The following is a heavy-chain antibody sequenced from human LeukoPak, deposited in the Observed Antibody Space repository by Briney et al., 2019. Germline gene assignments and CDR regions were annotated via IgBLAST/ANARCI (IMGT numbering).Heavy chain of an antibody. Sequence: PGGSLRLSCAAFGFTFSDYYMSWIRQAPGKGLEWVSYISSSGSTIYYADSVKGRFTISRDNAKNSLYLQMNSLRAEDTAVYYCARAGSSSWYVQDYWGQGTLVTVSS. V-gene: IGHV3-11*01. CDR2: ISSSGSTI. CDR3: ARAGSSSWYVQDY. CDR1: GFTFSDYY. J-gene: IGHJ4*02. D-gene: IGHD6-13*01.